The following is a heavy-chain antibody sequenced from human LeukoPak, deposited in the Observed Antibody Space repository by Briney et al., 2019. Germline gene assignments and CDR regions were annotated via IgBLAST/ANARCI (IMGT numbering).Heavy chain of an antibody. CDR2: INPNSGDT. CDR1: GYTFTGYY. J-gene: IGHJ2*01. V-gene: IGHV1-2*06. D-gene: IGHD5-24*01. CDR3: ARVGRWLQDWYFDL. Sequence: ASAKVSCKASGYTFTGYYMHWVRQAPGQGLEWMGRINPNSGDTNYAHKFQSKVTMTRDTSLSTAYMELSRLRPDDTAVYYCARVGRWLQDWYFDLWGRGTLVTVSS.